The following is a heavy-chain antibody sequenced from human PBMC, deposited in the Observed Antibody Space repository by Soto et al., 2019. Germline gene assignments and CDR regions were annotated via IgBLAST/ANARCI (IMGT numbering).Heavy chain of an antibody. V-gene: IGHV3-30-3*01. Sequence: QVQLVESGGGVVQPGRSLRLSCAASGFTFSSYAMHWVRQAPGKGLEWVAVISYDGSNKYYADSVKGRFTISRDNSKNTLYLQMNSLRAEDTAVYYCARDIRMGSLPGNWGQGTLVTVSS. CDR3: ARDIRMGSLPGN. J-gene: IGHJ4*02. CDR2: ISYDGSNK. CDR1: GFTFSSYA. D-gene: IGHD3-16*01.